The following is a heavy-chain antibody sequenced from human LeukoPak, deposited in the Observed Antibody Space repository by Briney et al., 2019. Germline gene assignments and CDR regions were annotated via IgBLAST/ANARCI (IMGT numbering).Heavy chain of an antibody. CDR3: ARRGGFMVRGVTPRSWFDP. J-gene: IGHJ5*02. Sequence: SETLSLTCTVSGYSITSGYYWGWIRQPPGKGLEWIGSIYHSGTTYYNPSLKSRVTISVDTSKNQFSLKLSSVTAADTAVYYCARRGGFMVRGVTPRSWFDPWGQGTLVTVSS. CDR1: GYSITSGYY. D-gene: IGHD3-10*01. V-gene: IGHV4-38-2*02. CDR2: IYHSGTT.